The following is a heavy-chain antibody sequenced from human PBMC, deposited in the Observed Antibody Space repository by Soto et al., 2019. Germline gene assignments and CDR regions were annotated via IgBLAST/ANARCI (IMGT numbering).Heavy chain of an antibody. CDR2: ISGGTSNT. Sequence: QVQLVESGGGLVKPGGSLRLSCEASGFTFNDYYMAWIRQAPGRGLEWVSYISGGTSNTNYADSVKGRFTISRDNADNSLFLQMNSLRAEDTAMYYCAKTLVGANVFDIWGQGTMVTVSS. CDR3: AKTLVGANVFDI. CDR1: GFTFNDYY. J-gene: IGHJ3*02. V-gene: IGHV3-11*05. D-gene: IGHD1-26*01.